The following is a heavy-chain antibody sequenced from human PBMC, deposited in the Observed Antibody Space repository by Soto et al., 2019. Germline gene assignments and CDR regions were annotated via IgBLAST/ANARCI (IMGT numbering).Heavy chain of an antibody. J-gene: IGHJ6*02. CDR1: GYTFTSYG. D-gene: IGHD3-3*01. V-gene: IGHV1-18*04. CDR2: ISAYNGNT. CDR3: ARNTYYDFWSGYYPQAYGMDV. Sequence: ASVKVSCKASGYTFTSYGISWVRQAPGQGLEWMGWISAYNGNTNYAQKLQGRVTMTTDTSTSTAYMALRSLRSDDTAVYYCARNTYYDFWSGYYPQAYGMDVWGQGTTVTVS.